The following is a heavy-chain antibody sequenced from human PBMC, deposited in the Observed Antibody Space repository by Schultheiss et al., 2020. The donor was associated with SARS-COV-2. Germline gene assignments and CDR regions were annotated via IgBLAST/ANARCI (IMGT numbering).Heavy chain of an antibody. J-gene: IGHJ4*02. CDR1: GFTFSSYA. V-gene: IGHV3-64*01. CDR3: ARCSSPGSEVDFDY. CDR2: ISSNGGST. Sequence: GGSLRLSCAASGFTFSSYAMHWVRQAPGKGLEYVSAISSNGGSTYYANSVKGRFTISRDNSKNTLYLQMGSLRAEDMAVYYCARCSSPGSEVDFDYWGQGTLVTVSS. D-gene: IGHD6-6*01.